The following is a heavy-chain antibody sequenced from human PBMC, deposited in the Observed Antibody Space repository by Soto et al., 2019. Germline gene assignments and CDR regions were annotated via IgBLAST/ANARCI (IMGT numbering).Heavy chain of an antibody. J-gene: IGHJ4*02. CDR2: ISYDGSNK. D-gene: IGHD1-26*01. V-gene: IGHV3-30-3*01. CDR1: GFTFSSYA. CDR3: ARDTDCHYPGGFDY. Sequence: QAQLVESGGGVVQPGRSLRLSCAASGFTFSSYAMHWVRQAPGQGLEWVAVISYDGSNKYYADSVKGRFTISRDNSKNTQYLQRNSLRAEDTAVYYCARDTDCHYPGGFDYWGQGTLVTVSS.